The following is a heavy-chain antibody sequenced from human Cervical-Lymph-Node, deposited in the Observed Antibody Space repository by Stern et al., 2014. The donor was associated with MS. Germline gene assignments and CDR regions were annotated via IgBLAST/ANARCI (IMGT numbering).Heavy chain of an antibody. Sequence: VQLVQSGPEVKRPGESLKISCQASGYTFTSYWIGWVRQMPGKGLEWIAIIFPGGSDIRYSPSFQGQVTISADKPSSTANLQWNNLKASATAIYYCARQRYFDYWGQGTLVTVSS. CDR3: ARQRYFDY. V-gene: IGHV5-51*01. J-gene: IGHJ4*02. CDR2: IFPGGSDI. CDR1: GYTFTSYW.